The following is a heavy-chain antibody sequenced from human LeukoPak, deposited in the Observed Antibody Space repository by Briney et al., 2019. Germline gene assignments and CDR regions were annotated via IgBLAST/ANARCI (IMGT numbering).Heavy chain of an antibody. CDR2: ISWNSGSI. Sequence: GRSLRLSCAASGFTFDDYAMHWVRQAPGKGLEWVSGISWNSGSIGYADSVKGRFTISRDNAKNSLYLQMNSLRAEDTALYYCAKASFVKGFYYGMDVWGQGTTVTVSS. CDR3: AKASFVKGFYYGMDV. V-gene: IGHV3-9*01. J-gene: IGHJ6*02. CDR1: GFTFDDYA. D-gene: IGHD3-3*02.